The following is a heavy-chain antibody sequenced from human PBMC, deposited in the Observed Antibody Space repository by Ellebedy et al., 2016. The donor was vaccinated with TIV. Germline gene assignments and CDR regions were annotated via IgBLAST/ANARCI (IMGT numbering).Heavy chain of an antibody. D-gene: IGHD3-22*01. CDR3: ARDFGYYDSSGYYLY. CDR2: INPSGGST. J-gene: IGHJ4*02. Sequence: ASVKVSCXASGYTFTSYYMHWVRQAPGQGLEWMGIINPSGGSTSYAQKFQGRVTMTRDTSTSTVYMELSSLRSEDTAVYYCARDFGYYDSSGYYLYWGQGTLVTVSS. CDR1: GYTFTSYY. V-gene: IGHV1-46*01.